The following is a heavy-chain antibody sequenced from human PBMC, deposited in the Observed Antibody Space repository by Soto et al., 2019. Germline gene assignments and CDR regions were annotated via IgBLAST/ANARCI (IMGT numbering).Heavy chain of an antibody. J-gene: IGHJ5*02. V-gene: IGHV4-34*01. CDR3: ARGLERP. D-gene: IGHD1-1*01. CDR1: GGSFSGYY. Sequence: SETLSLTCAVYGGSFSGYYWSWIRQPPGKGLEWIGEIDHSGSTNYNPSLKSRVTISVDTSKNQLSLKLSSVTAADTAMYYCARGLERPWGQGTLVIVSS. CDR2: IDHSGST.